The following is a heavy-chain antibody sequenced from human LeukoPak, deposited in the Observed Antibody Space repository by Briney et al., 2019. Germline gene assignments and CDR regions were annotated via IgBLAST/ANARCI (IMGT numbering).Heavy chain of an antibody. CDR2: ISAYNGNT. CDR1: GYRFTAYG. J-gene: IGHJ6*02. CDR3: ARGDVNYDILTGYYYYGMDV. D-gene: IGHD3-9*01. V-gene: IGHV1-18*01. Sequence: ASVKVSCKASGYRFTAYGVGWLRQAPGQGLEWMGWISAYNGNTNYAQKLQGRVTMTTDTSTSTAYMELRSLRSDDTAVYYCARGDVNYDILTGYYYYGMDVWGQGTTVTVSS.